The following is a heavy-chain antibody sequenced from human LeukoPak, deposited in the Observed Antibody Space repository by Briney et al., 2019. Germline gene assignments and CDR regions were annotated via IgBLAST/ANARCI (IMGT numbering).Heavy chain of an antibody. D-gene: IGHD5-18*01. CDR1: GYTLTELS. V-gene: IGHV1-24*01. J-gene: IGHJ4*02. CDR3: ATMGYGRSGFVY. Sequence: GASVKVSCKVSGYTLTELSMHWVRRAPGKGLEWMGGFDPEDGEIIYAQKFQGRVTMTEDTSTDTAYMELSSLRSEDTAVYYCATMGYGRSGFVYWGQGTLVTVSS. CDR2: FDPEDGEI.